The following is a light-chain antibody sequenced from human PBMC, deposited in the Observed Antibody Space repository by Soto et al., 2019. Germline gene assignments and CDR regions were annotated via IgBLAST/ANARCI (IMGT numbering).Light chain of an antibody. CDR1: SSNIGAGYD. CDR2: GNN. V-gene: IGLV1-40*01. CDR3: PSSDSSLSGSRVV. Sequence: QSVLTQPPSVSGAPGQRVTISCTGSSSNIGAGYDVHWYQQLPGTAPKLLIHGNNNRPSGVPDRFSGSKSGSSASLAITGLQAEDEADYYCPSSDSSLSGSRVVFGGGTKVTVL. J-gene: IGLJ2*01.